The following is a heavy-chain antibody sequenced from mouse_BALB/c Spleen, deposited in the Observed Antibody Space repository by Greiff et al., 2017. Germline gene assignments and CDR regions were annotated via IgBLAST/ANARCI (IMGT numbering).Heavy chain of an antibody. D-gene: IGHD2-3*01. CDR1: GFTFSSYT. CDR2: ISSGGSYT. CDR3: TRDGWLLDY. V-gene: IGHV5-6-4*01. Sequence: EVQRVESGGGLVKPGGSLKLSCAASGFTFSSYTMSWVRQTPEKRLEWVATISSGGSYTYYPDSVKGRFTISRDNAKNTLYLQMSSLKSEDTAMFYYTRDGWLLDYWGQGTTLTVSS. J-gene: IGHJ2*01.